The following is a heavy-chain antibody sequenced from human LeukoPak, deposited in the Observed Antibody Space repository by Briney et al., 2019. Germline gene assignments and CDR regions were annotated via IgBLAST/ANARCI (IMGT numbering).Heavy chain of an antibody. CDR3: ARGGLLRYFDWLFDY. D-gene: IGHD3-9*01. J-gene: IGHJ4*02. V-gene: IGHV1-2*02. CDR1: GYTFTSYA. Sequence: ASVKVSCKASGYTFTSYAMNWVRQAPGQGLEWMGWINPNSGGTNYAQKFQGRVTMTRDTSISTAYMELSRLRSDDTAVYYCARGGLLRYFDWLFDYWGQGTLVTVSS. CDR2: INPNSGGT.